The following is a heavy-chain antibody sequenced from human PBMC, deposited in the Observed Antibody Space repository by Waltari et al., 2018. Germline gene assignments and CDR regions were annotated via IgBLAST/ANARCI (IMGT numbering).Heavy chain of an antibody. Sequence: QVPLKESGPALVKPTQTLTLTCTFSGFSLSTSGMRVGWIRQPSRKTLEWLAHIYWDDDKRYSTSLKSRLTISKDTSKNQVVLTMTNMDPVDTATYYCARAYGNCFDYWGQGVLVTVSS. CDR1: GFSLSTSGMR. D-gene: IGHD4-17*01. V-gene: IGHV2-5*08. CDR2: IYWDDDK. CDR3: ARAYGNCFDY. J-gene: IGHJ4*02.